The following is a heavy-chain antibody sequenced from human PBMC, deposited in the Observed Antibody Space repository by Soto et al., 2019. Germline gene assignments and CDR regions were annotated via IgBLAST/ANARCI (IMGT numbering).Heavy chain of an antibody. CDR3: AKERNYDSSGVFDY. CDR1: GFTFSSYG. CDR2: ISYDGSNK. V-gene: IGHV3-30*18. D-gene: IGHD3-22*01. Sequence: QVQLVESGGGVVQPARSLRLSCAASGFTFSSYGMHWVRQAPGKGLEWVAVISYDGSNKYYADSVKGRFTISRDNSKNTLYLQMNSLRAEDTAVYYCAKERNYDSSGVFDYWGQGTLVTVSS. J-gene: IGHJ4*02.